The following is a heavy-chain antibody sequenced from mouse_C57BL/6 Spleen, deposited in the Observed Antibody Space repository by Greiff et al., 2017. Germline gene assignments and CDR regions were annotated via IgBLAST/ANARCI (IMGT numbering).Heavy chain of an antibody. D-gene: IGHD2-5*01. CDR1: GYAFSSSW. J-gene: IGHJ1*03. Sequence: LQESGPELVKPGASVKISCKASGYAFSSSWMNWVKQRPGKGLEWIGRIYPGDGDTNYNGKFKGKATLTADKSSSTAYMQLSSLTSEDSAVYFCAGYSNYPHWYFDVWGTGTTVTVSS. V-gene: IGHV1-82*01. CDR2: IYPGDGDT. CDR3: AGYSNYPHWYFDV.